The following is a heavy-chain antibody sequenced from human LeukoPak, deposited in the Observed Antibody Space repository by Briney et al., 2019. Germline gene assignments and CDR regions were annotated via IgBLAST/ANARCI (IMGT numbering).Heavy chain of an antibody. J-gene: IGHJ4*02. V-gene: IGHV3-48*03. CDR3: ARVLGYYDSSGTLDY. D-gene: IGHD3-22*01. CDR1: GFTFSSYE. CDR2: ISSSGSTI. Sequence: GGSLRLSCAASGFTFSSYEMNWVRQAPGKGLEWVSYISSSGSTIYYADFVKGRFTISRDNAKNSLYLQMNSLRAEDTAVYYCARVLGYYDSSGTLDYWGQGTLVTVSS.